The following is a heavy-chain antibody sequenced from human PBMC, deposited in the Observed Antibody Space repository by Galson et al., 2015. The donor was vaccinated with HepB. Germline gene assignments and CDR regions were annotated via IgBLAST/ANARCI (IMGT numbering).Heavy chain of an antibody. CDR1: GFTFSSYG. J-gene: IGHJ4*02. Sequence: SLRLSCAASGFTFSSYGMHWVRQAPGKGLEWVAVISYDGSNKYYADSVKGRFTISRDNSKNTLYLQMNSLRAEDTAVYYCARFGYSYDVPLGYWGQGTLVTVSS. CDR3: ARFGYSYDVPLGY. V-gene: IGHV3-30*03. D-gene: IGHD5-18*01. CDR2: ISYDGSNK.